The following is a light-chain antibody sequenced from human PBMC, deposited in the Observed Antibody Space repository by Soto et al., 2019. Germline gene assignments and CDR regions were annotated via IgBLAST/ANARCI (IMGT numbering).Light chain of an antibody. CDR1: QNINNY. J-gene: IGKJ5*01. CDR2: DAS. V-gene: IGKV1-33*01. Sequence: VPMAQSPSSQYACVGDRVTITGQASQNINNYLNWYQQKPGRAHKLLIYDASNLEAGVPSRFRGSGSGTDFTFTISRLQPEDIATYYCQQYENLPTFGQGTRLEIK. CDR3: QQYENLPT.